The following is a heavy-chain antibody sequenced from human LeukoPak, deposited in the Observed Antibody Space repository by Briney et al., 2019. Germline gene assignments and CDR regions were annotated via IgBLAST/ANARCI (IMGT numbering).Heavy chain of an antibody. CDR2: INSSGAT. J-gene: IGHJ4*02. CDR3: ARVGSGYDYFDY. Sequence: PSETLSLTCSVSGGSISGYYWSWIRQPAGKGLEWLGRINSSGATKYNPSLESRITMSVDTSKNDFSLKLSFVTAADTAVYYCARVGSGYDYFDYWGQGTVVTVSS. D-gene: IGHD3-22*01. CDR1: GGSISGYY. V-gene: IGHV4-4*07.